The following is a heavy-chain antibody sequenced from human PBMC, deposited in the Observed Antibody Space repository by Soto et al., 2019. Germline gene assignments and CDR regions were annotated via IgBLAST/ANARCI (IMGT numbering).Heavy chain of an antibody. D-gene: IGHD2-2*01. V-gene: IGHV3-30*18. CDR3: AKRRIGGYCSTNRVYFLQH. CDR1: GFNFGYYG. J-gene: IGHJ1*01. CDR2: ISYDGKDK. Sequence: QVQLVESGGGVVQPGRPLRLSCEASGFNFGYYGMHWVRQAPGKGLERVAIISYDGKDKYYTASVKGRFTISSDNSNNPLYLQMKSLKPEDTAVYYCAKRRIGGYCSTNRVYFLQHCGQGTLVTVSS.